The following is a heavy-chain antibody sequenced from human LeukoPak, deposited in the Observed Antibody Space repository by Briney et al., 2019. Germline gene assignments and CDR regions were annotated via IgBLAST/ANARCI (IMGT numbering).Heavy chain of an antibody. CDR2: IYPADSDT. Sequence: GESLNISCQVSGYTFTHYWIGWVGQMPGKGLESMGIIYPADSDTTYSPSFQGQVTISADKSISTVYLQWSSLKASDTAMYYCARLYCSGGSCFDPWGQGTLVTVSS. J-gene: IGHJ5*02. V-gene: IGHV5-51*01. CDR3: ARLYCSGGSCFDP. D-gene: IGHD2-15*01. CDR1: GYTFTHYW.